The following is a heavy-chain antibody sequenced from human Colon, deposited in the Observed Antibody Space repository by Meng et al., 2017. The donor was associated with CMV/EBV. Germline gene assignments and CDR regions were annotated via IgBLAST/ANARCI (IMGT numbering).Heavy chain of an antibody. CDR3: ARDGGTQGY. CDR1: GFSISNYT. V-gene: IGHV3-33*05. J-gene: IGHJ4*02. D-gene: IGHD2-15*01. CDR2: ISYDDSHK. Sequence: GESLKISCEASGFSISNYTMHWVRQAPGQGLDWLAVISYDDSHKFYADSVKGRFTISRDNAKNSLYLQMNSLRAEDTAVYYCARDGGTQGYWGQGTLVTVSS.